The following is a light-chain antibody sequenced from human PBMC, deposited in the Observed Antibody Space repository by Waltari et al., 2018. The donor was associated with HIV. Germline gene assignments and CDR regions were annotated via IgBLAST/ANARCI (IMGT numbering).Light chain of an antibody. CDR1: QDIGNY. V-gene: IGKV1-33*01. CDR2: DAV. CDR3: QQCYDVVYT. J-gene: IGKJ2*01. Sequence: DTQMTQSPSSLSASVGDRITITCQASQDIGNYLNWYQHKPGKAPKLLIYDAVNLEAGVPSRFRGSGAGTHFTVTISSLPPEVIATYYCQQCYDVVYTFAQGTKLDIK.